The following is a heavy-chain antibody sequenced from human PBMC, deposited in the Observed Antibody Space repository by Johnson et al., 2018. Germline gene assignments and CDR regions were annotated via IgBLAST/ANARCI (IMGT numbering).Heavy chain of an antibody. J-gene: IGHJ6*02. Sequence: VQSGGSLRLSCVASGFNFSHNDMHWVRQTTGRGLEWVSTIGPAGDTYYSGSVKGRFTISRENAKNSLYLQMNSRRAGDTAVYYCVRDSTMGGNYYYVMDVWGQGTTVTVAS. CDR2: IGPAGDT. CDR1: GFNFSHND. D-gene: IGHD4/OR15-4a*01. CDR3: VRDSTMGGNYYYVMDV. V-gene: IGHV3-13*04.